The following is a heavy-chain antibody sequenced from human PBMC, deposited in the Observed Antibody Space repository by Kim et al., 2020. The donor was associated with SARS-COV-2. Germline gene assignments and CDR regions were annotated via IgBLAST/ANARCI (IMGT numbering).Heavy chain of an antibody. CDR3: AKDPRSGWYSEGLGFD. Sequence: GGSLRLSCAASGFTFSRHGMHWVRQAPGKGLEWLAVIAYDGTNEHYADSAKGRFSISRDNTNNTAFLQMNSLRPEETAVSFCAKDPRSGWYSEGLGFD. CDR1: GFTFSRHG. CDR2: IAYDGTNE. V-gene: IGHV3-30*18. D-gene: IGHD6-19*01. J-gene: IGHJ4*01.